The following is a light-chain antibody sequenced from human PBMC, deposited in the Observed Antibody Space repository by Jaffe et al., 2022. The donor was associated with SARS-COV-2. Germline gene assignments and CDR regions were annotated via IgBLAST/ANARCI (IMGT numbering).Light chain of an antibody. CDR2: IAS. J-gene: IGKJ2*01. V-gene: IGKV1-9*01. CDR1: QGISSY. Sequence: DIQLTQSPSFLSASVGDRVTITCRASQGISSYLAWYQQKPGKAPKLLIYIASTLQSGVPSRFSGSASGTEFTLTISSLQPEDFATYYCQQLNSYPYTFGQGTTLEIK. CDR3: QQLNSYPYT.